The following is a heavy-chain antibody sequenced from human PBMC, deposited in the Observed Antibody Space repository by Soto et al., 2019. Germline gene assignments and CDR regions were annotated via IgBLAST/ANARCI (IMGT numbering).Heavy chain of an antibody. V-gene: IGHV5-51*01. CDR2: IYPGDSDT. Sequence: GESLKISCKGSGYSFTSYWIGWVRQMPGKGLEWMGIIYPGDSDTRYSPSFQGQVTISADKSISTAYLQWSSLKASDTAMYYCAREAYCGGDCYSGMYYFDYCGEGTLVTLSS. D-gene: IGHD2-21*02. J-gene: IGHJ4*02. CDR1: GYSFTSYW. CDR3: AREAYCGGDCYSGMYYFDY.